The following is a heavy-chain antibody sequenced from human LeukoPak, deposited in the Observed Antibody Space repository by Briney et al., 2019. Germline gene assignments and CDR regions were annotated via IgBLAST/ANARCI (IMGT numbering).Heavy chain of an antibody. CDR1: GFSVSTNH. V-gene: IGHV3-53*01. CDR3: ARDREVVTAKAQMDV. D-gene: IGHD2-21*02. J-gene: IGHJ6*04. CDR2: IYTDANT. Sequence: GGSLRLSCAVSGFSVSTNHMSWVRQAPGKGLEWVSVIYTDANTYYADSVKGRLTISRDNSKNTVFLQMNSLRAEDTAVYYCARDREVVTAKAQMDVWGKGTTVTVFS.